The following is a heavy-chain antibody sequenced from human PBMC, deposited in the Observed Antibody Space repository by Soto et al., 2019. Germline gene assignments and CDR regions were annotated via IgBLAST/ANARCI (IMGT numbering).Heavy chain of an antibody. Sequence: SETLSLTCTVSGGSISSSPCYWGWIRQPPGKGLEWIGSIFYTGNTYFKPSLKSRVTISIDTSKNQFSLKVSSVTAADTAVYYCARHKAADDFYYYYYGMDVWGQGTTVTVSS. J-gene: IGHJ6*02. CDR2: IFYTGNT. CDR3: ARHKAADDFYYYYYGMDV. CDR1: GGSISSSPCY. V-gene: IGHV4-39*01. D-gene: IGHD6-13*01.